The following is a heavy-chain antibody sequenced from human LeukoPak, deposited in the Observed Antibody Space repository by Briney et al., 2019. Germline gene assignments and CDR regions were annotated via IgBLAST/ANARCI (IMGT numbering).Heavy chain of an antibody. D-gene: IGHD4-23*01. CDR2: INPIIGIA. Sequence: SVKVSCKASGGTFSSYAITWVRQAPGQGLEWMGRINPIIGIANYPQKFQGRVTITADKSTSTAYMELGSLRSEDTAVYYCARPPGGEAVTPGGFYYFGMDVWGQGTTVTVSS. V-gene: IGHV1-69*04. CDR1: GGTFSSYA. J-gene: IGHJ6*02. CDR3: ARPPGGEAVTPGGFYYFGMDV.